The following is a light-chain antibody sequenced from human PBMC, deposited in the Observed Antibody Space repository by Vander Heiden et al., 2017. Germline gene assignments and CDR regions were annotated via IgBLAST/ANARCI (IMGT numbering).Light chain of an antibody. J-gene: IGLJ2*01. CDR3: QSTDTSGTSHVV. CDR1: ALTNKY. CDR2: KDS. V-gene: IGLV3-25*03. Sequence: SYELTQPPSVSVSPGQTARITCSGDALTNKYANWYQQKPGQAPVLVIYKDSERPSGIPERFSGSSSGTTVTLTISGGQAEDEADYYCQSTDTSGTSHVVFGGGTKLTVL.